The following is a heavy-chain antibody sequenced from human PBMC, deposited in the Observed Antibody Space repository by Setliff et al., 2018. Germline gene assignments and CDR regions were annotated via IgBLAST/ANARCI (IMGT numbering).Heavy chain of an antibody. V-gene: IGHV1-3*04. CDR1: GYTLTTYY. CDR2: INTGSGVA. Sequence: VSCKASGYTLTTYYMHWVRQAPGQGLEWMGWINTGSGVARYSHNFQGRVTFTRDTSATTAYMDLSSLMSEDTAVYYCATTLEGCGDDCWTIKHWGQGTLVTVSS. J-gene: IGHJ1*01. CDR3: ATTLEGCGDDCWTIKH. D-gene: IGHD2-21*02.